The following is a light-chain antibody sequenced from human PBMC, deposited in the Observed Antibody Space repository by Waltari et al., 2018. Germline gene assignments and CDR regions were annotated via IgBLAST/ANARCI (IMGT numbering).Light chain of an antibody. CDR1: QTVDSY. Sequence: EIVLTQSPATLSLSPGERATLSCRASQTVDSYLIWYQQRPGQAPRLLIYDTSARATGIPARFSGSGSGTDYTLTISSLEPEAFAVYYCQQRRSWPLTFGGGTKVEIK. V-gene: IGKV3-11*01. CDR2: DTS. CDR3: QQRRSWPLT. J-gene: IGKJ4*01.